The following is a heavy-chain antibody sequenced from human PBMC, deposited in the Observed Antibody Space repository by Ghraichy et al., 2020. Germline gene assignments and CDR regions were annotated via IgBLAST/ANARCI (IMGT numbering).Heavy chain of an antibody. CDR3: AKDGRLTLVVGYYFDH. D-gene: IGHD3-22*01. V-gene: IGHV3-30*18. J-gene: IGHJ4*02. Sequence: GGSLRLSCAASGFTFSNYGMLWVRQAPGMGLEWVAFISYDGNNKYYADSGRGRFTVSRDNSKNTLYLQMNSLRTEDTAVYYCAKDGRLTLVVGYYFDHWGQGPLVTVSS. CDR1: GFTFSNYG. CDR2: ISYDGNNK.